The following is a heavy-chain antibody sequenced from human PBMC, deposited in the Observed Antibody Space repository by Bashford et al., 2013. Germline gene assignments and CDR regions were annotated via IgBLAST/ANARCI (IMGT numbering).Heavy chain of an antibody. J-gene: IGHJ6*02. CDR1: GASISHYY. Sequence: SETLSLTCSVSGASISHYYWSWVRQSAGKGLEWIGRIHHGENTKYNPSFNSRVAMSVDWSKSLLSLNLYSVTAADTAIYYCASSFWFGDPGAFHGMNVWGQGTAVTVSS. D-gene: IGHD3-10*01. CDR3: ASSFWFGDPGAFHGMNV. V-gene: IGHV4-4*07. CDR2: IHHGENT.